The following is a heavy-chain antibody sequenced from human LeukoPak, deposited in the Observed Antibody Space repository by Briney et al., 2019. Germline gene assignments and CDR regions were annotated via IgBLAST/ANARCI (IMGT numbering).Heavy chain of an antibody. CDR3: ASTFPPMVRGVIITSDAFDI. CDR1: GYTLTELS. CDR2: FDTEDGEI. Sequence: ASVTVSCKVSGYTLTELSMHWVRQAPGKGLEWMGGFDTEDGEIIYAQKFQGRVTMTEDTSTDTAYMERSSLRSEDTAVYYCASTFPPMVRGVIITSDAFDIWGQGTMVTVSS. D-gene: IGHD3-10*01. V-gene: IGHV1-24*01. J-gene: IGHJ3*02.